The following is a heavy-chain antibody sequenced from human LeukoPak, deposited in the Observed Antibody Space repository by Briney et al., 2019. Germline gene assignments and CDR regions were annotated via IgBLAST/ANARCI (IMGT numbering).Heavy chain of an antibody. CDR2: IYYSGNT. CDR3: ARHSSPHAGSSSWYDF. D-gene: IGHD2-15*01. V-gene: IGHV4-39*01. J-gene: IGHJ5*01. Sequence: SETLSLTCTVSGGSISSSTYHWGWIRQPPGKGLEWIGSIYYSGNTYYNPSLKSRVTISVDTSKHRFSVKLSSETAADTAVYYCARHSSPHAGSSSWYDFWGQGTLVTVSS. CDR1: GGSISSSTYH.